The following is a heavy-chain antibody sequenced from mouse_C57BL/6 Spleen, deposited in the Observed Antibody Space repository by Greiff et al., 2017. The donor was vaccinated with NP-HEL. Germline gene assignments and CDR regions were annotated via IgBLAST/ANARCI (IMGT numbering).Heavy chain of an antibody. CDR1: GFTFSDYG. Sequence: EVQVVESGGGLVKPGGSLKLSCAASGFTFSDYGMHWVRQAPEKGLEWVAYISSGSSTIYYADTVKGRFTISRDNAKNTLFLQMTSLRSEDTAMYYCARRHYYGSSYDWFADWGQGTLVTVSA. CDR2: ISSGSSTI. CDR3: ARRHYYGSSYDWFAD. V-gene: IGHV5-17*01. J-gene: IGHJ3*01. D-gene: IGHD1-1*01.